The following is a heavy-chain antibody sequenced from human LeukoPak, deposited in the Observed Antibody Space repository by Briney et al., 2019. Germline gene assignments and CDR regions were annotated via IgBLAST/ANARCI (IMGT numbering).Heavy chain of an antibody. CDR2: ISYDGSNK. D-gene: IGHD2-15*01. J-gene: IGHJ4*02. CDR3: ARVPVVAATEDY. Sequence: PGGSLRLSCAASGFTFSSYAMHWVRQAPGKGLEWVAVISYDGSNKYYADSVKGRFTIPRDNSKNTLYLQMNSLRAEDTAVYYCARVPVVAATEDYWGQGTLVTVSS. CDR1: GFTFSSYA. V-gene: IGHV3-30-3*01.